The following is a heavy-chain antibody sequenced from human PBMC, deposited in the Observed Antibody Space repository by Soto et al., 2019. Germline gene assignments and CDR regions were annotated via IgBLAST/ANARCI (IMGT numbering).Heavy chain of an antibody. V-gene: IGHV3-33*01. Sequence: PGGSLRLSCAASGFTFSSYGMHWVRQAPGKGLEWVEVIWYDGSNKYYADSVKGRFTISRDNSKNTLYLQMYSLRAEDTAVYYCARDQEGYSGYGDAFDIWGQGTMVTVSS. CDR3: ARDQEGYSGYGDAFDI. D-gene: IGHD5-12*01. CDR1: GFTFSSYG. J-gene: IGHJ3*02. CDR2: IWYDGSNK.